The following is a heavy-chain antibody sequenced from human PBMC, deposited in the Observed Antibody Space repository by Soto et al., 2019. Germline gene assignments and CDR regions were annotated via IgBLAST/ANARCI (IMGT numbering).Heavy chain of an antibody. CDR1: SGSISSYY. V-gene: IGHV4-59*01. CDR3: ARTPFYYFGLGTHLYYFDF. J-gene: IGHJ4*02. CDR2: VYYSGTT. Sequence: QVQLQESGPRLMKPSETLSLTCTVASGSISSYYWSWLRQNPGKGLEGIGYVYYSGTTNYNASHKSLVTISIDPSNNQFSLTLKSVTAADTAVYYCARTPFYYFGLGTHLYYFDFWYQGALVTVSS. D-gene: IGHD3-10*01.